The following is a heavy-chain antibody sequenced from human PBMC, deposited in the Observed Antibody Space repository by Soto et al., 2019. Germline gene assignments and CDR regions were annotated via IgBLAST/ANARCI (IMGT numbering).Heavy chain of an antibody. J-gene: IGHJ4*02. D-gene: IGHD3-10*01. CDR3: AASFSMVRGESH. CDR2: IVVGSGNT. CDR1: GFTFTSSA. Sequence: GASVKVSCKASGFTFTSSAMQWVRQARGQRLEWIGWIVVGSGNTNYAQKFQERVTITRDMSTSTAYMELSSLRSEDTAVYYCAASFSMVRGESHWGQGTLVTVSS. V-gene: IGHV1-58*02.